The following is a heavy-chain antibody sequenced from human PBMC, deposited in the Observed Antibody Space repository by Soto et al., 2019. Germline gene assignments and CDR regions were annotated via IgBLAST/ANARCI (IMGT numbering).Heavy chain of an antibody. CDR2: ISSSSSYI. V-gene: IGHV3-21*01. CDR1: GFTFSSYS. J-gene: IGHJ3*02. Sequence: GGSLRLSCAASGFTFSSYSMNWVRQAPGKGLEWVSSISSSSSYIYYADSVKGRFTISRDNAKNSLYLQMNSLRAEDTAVYYCARAQGSGYPGDGAFDIWGQGTMVTVS. CDR3: ARAQGSGYPGDGAFDI. D-gene: IGHD5-12*01.